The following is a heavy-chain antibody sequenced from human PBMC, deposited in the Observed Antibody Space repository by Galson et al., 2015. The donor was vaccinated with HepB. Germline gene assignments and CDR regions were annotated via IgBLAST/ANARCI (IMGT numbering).Heavy chain of an antibody. V-gene: IGHV3-20*01. J-gene: IGHJ5*02. D-gene: IGHD6-13*01. CDR3: ARDGGSSWYFWFDP. CDR2: INWNGGST. Sequence: SLRLSCAASGFTFDDYGMSWVRQAPGKGLEWVSGINWNGGSTGYADSVKGRFTISRDNAKNSLYLQMNSLRAEDTALYHCARDGGSSWYFWFDPWGQGTLVTVSS. CDR1: GFTFDDYG.